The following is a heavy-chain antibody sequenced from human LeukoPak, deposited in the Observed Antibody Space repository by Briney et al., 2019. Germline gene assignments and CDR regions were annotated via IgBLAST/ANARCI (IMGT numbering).Heavy chain of an antibody. J-gene: IGHJ3*02. V-gene: IGHV3-23*01. Sequence: PGGSLRLSCAASGFTFSSYAMSWVRQAPGKGLEWVSAISGSGGSTYYADSVKGRFTISGDNSKNTLYLQMNSLRAEDTAVYYCAKDYDFWSGTGPIWGQGTMVTVSS. CDR2: ISGSGGST. D-gene: IGHD3-3*01. CDR1: GFTFSSYA. CDR3: AKDYDFWSGTGPI.